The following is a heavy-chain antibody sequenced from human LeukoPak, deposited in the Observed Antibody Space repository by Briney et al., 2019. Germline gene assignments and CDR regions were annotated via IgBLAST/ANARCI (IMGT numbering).Heavy chain of an antibody. CDR1: GFTFSGYT. V-gene: IGHV3-21*01. D-gene: IGHD3-10*02. J-gene: IGHJ6*04. Sequence: GSLRLSCAASGFTFSGYTLNWVRQAPGKGLEWVSSISSSSIYMYYADSVEGRFTISRDNAKHSLYLQMNSLRAEDTAVYYCAELGITMIGGVWGKGTTVTISS. CDR2: ISSSSIYM. CDR3: AELGITMIGGV.